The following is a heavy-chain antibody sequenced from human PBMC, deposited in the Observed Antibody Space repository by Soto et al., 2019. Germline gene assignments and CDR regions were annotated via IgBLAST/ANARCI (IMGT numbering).Heavy chain of an antibody. CDR2: IYHSGST. CDR1: GGSISSGDYS. D-gene: IGHD2-2*01. Sequence: PAETLSLTCAVSGGSISSGDYSWSWIRQPPGKGLEWIGYIYHSGSTYYNPSLKSRVTISVDRSKNQSSLKLSSVTAADTAVYYCARVPTPWGQGTLVTVSS. J-gene: IGHJ5*02. V-gene: IGHV4-30-2*01. CDR3: ARVPTP.